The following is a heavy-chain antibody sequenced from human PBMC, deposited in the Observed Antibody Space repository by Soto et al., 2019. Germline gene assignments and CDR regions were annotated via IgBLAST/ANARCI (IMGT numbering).Heavy chain of an antibody. J-gene: IGHJ6*02. Sequence: QVQLQESGPGLVKPSETLSLTCTVSGVSVSSGSFYWAWIRQPPGKGLEWISYITFSGNTVYYADSLKGRFTISRDNAKNSLYLQMNRLRAEDTAVYYCARVSWREKYGMDVWGQGTTVTVSS. V-gene: IGHV3-11*01. CDR3: ARVSWREKYGMDV. CDR2: ITFSGNTV. CDR1: GVSVSSGSFY.